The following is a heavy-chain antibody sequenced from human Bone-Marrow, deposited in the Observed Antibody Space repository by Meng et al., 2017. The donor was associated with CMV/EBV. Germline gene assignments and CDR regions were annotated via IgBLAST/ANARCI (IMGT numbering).Heavy chain of an antibody. CDR3: ARDGLGATVAYYYGMDV. V-gene: IGHV3-11*01. CDR1: GFTFSDYY. D-gene: IGHD1-26*01. Sequence: GESLKISCAASGFTFSDYYMSWIRQAPGKGLEWVSYISSSGSTIYYADSVKGRFTISRDNAKNSLYLQMNSLRAEDTAVYYCARDGLGATVAYYYGMDVRGQGTTVTVSS. CDR2: ISSSGSTI. J-gene: IGHJ6*02.